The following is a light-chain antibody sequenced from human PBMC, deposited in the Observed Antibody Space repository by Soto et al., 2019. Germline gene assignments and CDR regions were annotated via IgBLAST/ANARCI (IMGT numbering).Light chain of an antibody. J-gene: IGKJ1*01. CDR2: DAS. V-gene: IGKV3-11*01. CDR3: QQRSNWPVT. Sequence: EIVLTQSPGTLSLSPGERATLSCRASQSVSRYLALYQQKPGQAPRLLIYDASTRATGISARFSGSGSGTDFTLTISSLEPEDFAMYYCQQRSNWPVTFGQGTKVEVK. CDR1: QSVSRY.